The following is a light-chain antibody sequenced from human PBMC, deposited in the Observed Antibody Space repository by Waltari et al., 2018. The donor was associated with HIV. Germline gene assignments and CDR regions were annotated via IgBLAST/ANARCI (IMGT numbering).Light chain of an antibody. Sequence: EIVLTQFPATLSLSPVERATLSCRASQSVSSYLAWYQQKPGQAPRLLIYDASNRAAGIPARFSGSGSGTDFTLTISSLETEDFAVYYCQQRSNWAPTFGQGTRLDIK. J-gene: IGKJ5*01. CDR3: QQRSNWAPT. CDR2: DAS. CDR1: QSVSSY. V-gene: IGKV3-11*01.